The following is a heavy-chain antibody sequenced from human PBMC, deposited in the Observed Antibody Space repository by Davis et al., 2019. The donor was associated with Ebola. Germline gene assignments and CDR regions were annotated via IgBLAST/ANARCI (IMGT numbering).Heavy chain of an antibody. Sequence: GESLKISCKGSGYSFTSYWISWVRQMPGKGLEWMGRIDPSDSYTNYSPSFQGHVTISADKSISTAYLQWSSLKASDTAMYYCAIIHRDYDFWSGYPGYYYYYMDVWGKGTTVTVSS. CDR1: GYSFTSYW. D-gene: IGHD3-3*01. V-gene: IGHV5-10-1*01. CDR3: AIIHRDYDFWSGYPGYYYYYMDV. J-gene: IGHJ6*03. CDR2: IDPSDSYT.